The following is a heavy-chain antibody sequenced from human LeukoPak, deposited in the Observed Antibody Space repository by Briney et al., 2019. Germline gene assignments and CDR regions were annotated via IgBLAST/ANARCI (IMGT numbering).Heavy chain of an antibody. D-gene: IGHD5-24*01. CDR2: ITWNSGSR. CDR3: AKEAGRDDFWDYSDC. J-gene: IGHJ4*02. CDR1: GFTFDDYA. V-gene: IGHV3-9*01. Sequence: PGGSLRLSCAASGFTFDDYAMHWVRQVPGKGLEWVSGITWNSGSRGYADSVKGRFTISRDNAKNSLYLQMNSLSPEDTALYYCAKEAGRDDFWDYSDCWGQGTLVTVSS.